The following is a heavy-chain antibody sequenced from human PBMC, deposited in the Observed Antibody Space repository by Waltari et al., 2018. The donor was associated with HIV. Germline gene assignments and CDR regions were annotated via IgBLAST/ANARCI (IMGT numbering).Heavy chain of an antibody. CDR3: ARDINGGWGY. J-gene: IGHJ4*02. Sequence: EVQLVESGAGLVQPGGSLRLSCAASGFTFSNYTMTWVRQDPGKGLEWVTYMSRSSSSIFYADSVKGRFTISRDNAKNSLYLQMNSLRVEDTAVYYCARDINGGWGYWGQGTLVTVAS. CDR2: MSRSSSSI. CDR1: GFTFSNYT. V-gene: IGHV3-48*01. D-gene: IGHD7-27*01.